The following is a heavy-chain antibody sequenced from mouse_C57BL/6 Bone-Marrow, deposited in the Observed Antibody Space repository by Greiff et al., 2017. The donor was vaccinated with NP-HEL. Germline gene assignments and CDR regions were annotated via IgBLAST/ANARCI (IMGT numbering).Heavy chain of an antibody. CDR2: INPNYGTT. J-gene: IGHJ4*01. Sequence: VQLQQSGPELVKPGASVKISCKASGYSFTDYNMNWVKQSNGKSLEWIGVINPNYGTTSYNQKFKGKATLTVDQSSSTAYMQLNRLTSEDSAVYYCAIEESNYDYYAMDYWGQGTSVTVSS. CDR3: AIEESNYDYYAMDY. CDR1: GYSFTDYN. D-gene: IGHD2-5*01. V-gene: IGHV1-39*01.